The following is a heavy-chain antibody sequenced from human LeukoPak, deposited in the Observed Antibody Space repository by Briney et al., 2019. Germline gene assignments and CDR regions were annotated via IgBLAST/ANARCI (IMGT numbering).Heavy chain of an antibody. CDR2: ISGSGGST. D-gene: IGHD3-22*01. Sequence: GESLRLSCAASGCTFSSYAMSWLRQAPEKGLEWVSAISGSGGSTYYAAHGKGQLTTSRDKSKNTLNLQMNSLRAEDAAVYYCAKEEYYDRSGYYYVPLEAFDIWGQGTMVTVSS. CDR3: AKEEYYDRSGYYYVPLEAFDI. V-gene: IGHV3-23*01. CDR1: GCTFSSYA. J-gene: IGHJ3*02.